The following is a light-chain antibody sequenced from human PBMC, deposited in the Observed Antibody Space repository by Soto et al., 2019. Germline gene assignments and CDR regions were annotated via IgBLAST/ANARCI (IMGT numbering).Light chain of an antibody. Sequence: EIVMTQSPATLSVSTGERATLSCRASQTVSSSYLAWYQQKPGQAPRLLMYDASNRATGIPARFSGSGSGTDFTLTISSLEPEDFAVYYCQQRSNWPPITFGQGTRLEIK. CDR3: QQRSNWPPIT. V-gene: IGKV3-11*01. CDR2: DAS. CDR1: QTVSSSY. J-gene: IGKJ5*01.